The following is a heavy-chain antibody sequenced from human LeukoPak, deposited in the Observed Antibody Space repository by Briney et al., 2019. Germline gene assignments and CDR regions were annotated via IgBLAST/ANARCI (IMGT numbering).Heavy chain of an antibody. D-gene: IGHD3-16*01. CDR2: INPNSGGT. J-gene: IGHJ6*03. Sequence: PVASVKVSCKASGYTFTSYAMNWVRQAPGQGLEWMGWINPNSGGTNYAQKFQGRVTMTRDTSISTAYMELSRLRSDDTAVYYCARVRLVEGNYYYYYMDVWGKGTTVTVSS. V-gene: IGHV1-2*02. CDR3: ARVRLVEGNYYYYYMDV. CDR1: GYTFTSYA.